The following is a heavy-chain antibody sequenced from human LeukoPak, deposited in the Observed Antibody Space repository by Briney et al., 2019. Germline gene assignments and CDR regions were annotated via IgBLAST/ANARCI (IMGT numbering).Heavy chain of an antibody. D-gene: IGHD3-22*01. CDR1: GFTFSSYG. CDR3: AKVYDSSGYFYAKEYYFDY. CDR2: ISGSGGST. Sequence: QPGGTLRLSCAASGFTFSSYGMSWVRQAPGKGLEWVSAISGSGGSTYYADSVKGRFTISRDNSKNTLYLQMNSLGAEDTAVYYCAKVYDSSGYFYAKEYYFDYWGQGTLVTVSS. J-gene: IGHJ4*02. V-gene: IGHV3-23*01.